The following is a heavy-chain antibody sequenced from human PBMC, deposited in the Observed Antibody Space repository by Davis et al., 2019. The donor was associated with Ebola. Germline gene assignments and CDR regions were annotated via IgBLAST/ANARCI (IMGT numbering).Heavy chain of an antibody. J-gene: IGHJ4*02. D-gene: IGHD3-10*01. CDR1: GYTLVRYY. V-gene: IGHV1-46*01. Sequence: ASVKVSCKASGYTLVRYYAHWVRQAPGQGLEWMGIINPSGGTTTYAQKFQGRVTMTRDTSTNTLYMELSSLTSGDTAVYYCVRDLRGWGDFDYWGQGTLVTVSS. CDR3: VRDLRGWGDFDY. CDR2: INPSGGTT.